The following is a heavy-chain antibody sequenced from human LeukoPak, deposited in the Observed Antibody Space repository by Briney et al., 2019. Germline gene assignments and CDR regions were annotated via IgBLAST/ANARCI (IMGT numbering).Heavy chain of an antibody. CDR3: ARVGSPMTTVAPEDY. D-gene: IGHD4-23*01. CDR1: GGSISSYY. Sequence: SETLSLTCTVSGGSISSYYWSWIRQPPGKGLEWIGYIYYSGSTNYNPSLKSRVTISVDTSKNQFSLKLSSVTAADTAVYYCARVGSPMTTVAPEDYWGQGTLVIVSS. J-gene: IGHJ4*02. V-gene: IGHV4-59*01. CDR2: IYYSGST.